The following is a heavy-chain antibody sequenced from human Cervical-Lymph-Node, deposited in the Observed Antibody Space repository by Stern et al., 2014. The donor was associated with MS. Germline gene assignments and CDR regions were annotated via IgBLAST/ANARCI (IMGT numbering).Heavy chain of an antibody. V-gene: IGHV3-74*02. CDR1: GFTFSAYW. Sequence: EMQLVESGGGLVQPGGSLRLSCAASGFTFSAYWMHWVRQLPGKGLVWVSRISGDGSSLSHADSVRGRFTISRDNAKSTLYLQMEGLRAEDTAVYYCARVGCTAGTCIDYWGQGTLVTVSP. J-gene: IGHJ4*02. CDR2: ISGDGSSL. D-gene: IGHD2-15*01. CDR3: ARVGCTAGTCIDY.